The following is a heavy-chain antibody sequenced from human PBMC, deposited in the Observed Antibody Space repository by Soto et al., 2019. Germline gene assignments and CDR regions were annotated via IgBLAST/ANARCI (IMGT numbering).Heavy chain of an antibody. CDR3: ARQRNYGASSYFYS. Sequence: KISGTLSLTCTVSGGSISRSGYYWGWIRQPPGKGLEWIGSIYYSGSTYYNPSLKSRVTISVDTSKNQFSLKLSSVTAADTAVYYCARQRNYGASSYFYSWGQGNLLTISS. V-gene: IGHV4-39*01. CDR1: GGSISRSGYY. J-gene: IGHJ4*02. D-gene: IGHD4-17*01. CDR2: IYYSGST.